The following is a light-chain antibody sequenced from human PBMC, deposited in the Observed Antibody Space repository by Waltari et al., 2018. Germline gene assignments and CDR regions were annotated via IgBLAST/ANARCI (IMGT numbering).Light chain of an antibody. Sequence: DIQMTQSPSSLSASVGDRVIITCRASHYISSYLNWYQQKPGKVPKRLIYGASSLQSGVPLRFSGSGSGTDFSLIISSLQPEDFATYYCQQSYSTPYTFGQGTKLEIK. CDR2: GAS. J-gene: IGKJ2*01. CDR1: HYISSY. V-gene: IGKV1-39*01. CDR3: QQSYSTPYT.